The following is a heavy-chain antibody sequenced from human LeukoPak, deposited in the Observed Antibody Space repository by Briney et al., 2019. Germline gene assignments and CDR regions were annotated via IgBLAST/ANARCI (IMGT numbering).Heavy chain of an antibody. CDR2: IYYTGST. V-gene: IGHV4-30-4*01. CDR3: ARVVAADYYDSSGSIDC. Sequence: SQTLSLTCTVSSGSISSGDYYWSWIRQPPGKGLEWIGYIYYTGSTYYNPSLKSRVTISVDTSKNQFSLKLSSVTAADTAVYFCARVVAADYYDSSGSIDCWGQGTLVTVSS. CDR1: SGSISSGDYY. J-gene: IGHJ4*02. D-gene: IGHD3-22*01.